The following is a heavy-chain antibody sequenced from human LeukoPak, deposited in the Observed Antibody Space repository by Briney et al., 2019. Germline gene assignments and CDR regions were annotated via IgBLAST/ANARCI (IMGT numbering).Heavy chain of an antibody. J-gene: IGHJ4*02. V-gene: IGHV1-2*02. Sequence: GASVKVSCKASGYTFTGYYMHWVRQAPGQGLEWMGWINPNSGGTNYAQKFQGRVTVTRDTSISTAYMELSRLRSDDTAVYYCARADSSGFLAPGGGWYWGQGTLVTVSS. D-gene: IGHD3-22*01. CDR2: INPNSGGT. CDR1: GYTFTGYY. CDR3: ARADSSGFLAPGGGWY.